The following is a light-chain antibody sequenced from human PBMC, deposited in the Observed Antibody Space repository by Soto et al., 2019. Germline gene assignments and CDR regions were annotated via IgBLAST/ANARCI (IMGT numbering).Light chain of an antibody. Sequence: IVLTQPPGTLSLFPGERATLSCRASQSVSSTYLAWYQQKPGQAPRLLIYDASGRATGIPDRLSGSGAGTDFTLTMSRLEPEDSAVYCCKQIGNSPPRTFGQGTKEEV. CDR3: KQIGNSPPRT. J-gene: IGKJ1*01. CDR2: DAS. CDR1: QSVSSTY. V-gene: IGKV3-20*01.